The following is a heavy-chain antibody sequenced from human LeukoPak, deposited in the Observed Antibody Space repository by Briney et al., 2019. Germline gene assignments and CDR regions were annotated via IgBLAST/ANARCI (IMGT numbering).Heavy chain of an antibody. J-gene: IGHJ3*02. D-gene: IGHD3-10*01. V-gene: IGHV3-21*01. CDR3: AVAYYYGSGDAFDI. Sequence: PGGAPRLSCAPPGFSFRRSILRGVSQVLGKGREWVHSISSSSSYIYYADSVKGRFTISRDNAKNSLYLQMNSLRAEDTAVYYCAVAYYYGSGDAFDIWGQGTKVTVSS. CDR2: ISSSSSYI. CDR1: GFSFRRSI.